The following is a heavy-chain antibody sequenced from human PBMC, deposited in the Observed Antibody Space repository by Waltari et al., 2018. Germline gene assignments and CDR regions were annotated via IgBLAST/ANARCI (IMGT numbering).Heavy chain of an antibody. J-gene: IGHJ6*03. CDR1: GGSFSGYY. CDR2: INNSGST. V-gene: IGHV4-34*01. Sequence: QVQLQQWGAGLLKPSETLSLTCAVYGGSFSGYYWSWIRQPPGKGLEWIGEINNSGSTNDNPSLKSRVTISVDTSKSQFSLKLSSVTAADTAVDYCASRRKGYYYYMDVWGKGTTVTVSS. CDR3: ASRRKGYYYYMDV.